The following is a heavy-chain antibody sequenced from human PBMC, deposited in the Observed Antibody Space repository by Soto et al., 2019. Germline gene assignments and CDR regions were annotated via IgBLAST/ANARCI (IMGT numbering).Heavy chain of an antibody. J-gene: IGHJ6*02. CDR1: GFTFSSYS. Sequence: EVQLVESGGGLVQPGGSLRLSCKASGFTFSSYSMNWVRQAPGKGLEWVSAISGPTTYIYYLDSVKGRFTISRDNGKNSLSLQMNNLRAEDTAVYYCVRDRFSGSHESHYYYGMDVWGQGTTVTVSS. CDR2: ISGPTTYI. CDR3: VRDRFSGSHESHYYYGMDV. V-gene: IGHV3-21*06. D-gene: IGHD3-10*01.